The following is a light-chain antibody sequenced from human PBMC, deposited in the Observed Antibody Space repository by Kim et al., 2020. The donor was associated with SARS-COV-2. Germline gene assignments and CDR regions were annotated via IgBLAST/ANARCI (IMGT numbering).Light chain of an antibody. CDR1: HTINNIF. J-gene: IGKJ1*01. V-gene: IGKV3D-20*02. Sequence: SPGERAALSCRASHTINNIFLAWYQQKPAQAPRLLIYAASSRATGVPDRFSGSGSGTDFTLTISRLEPEDSAVYYCQQFFDSPGTFGQGTKVDIK. CDR3: QQFFDSPGT. CDR2: AAS.